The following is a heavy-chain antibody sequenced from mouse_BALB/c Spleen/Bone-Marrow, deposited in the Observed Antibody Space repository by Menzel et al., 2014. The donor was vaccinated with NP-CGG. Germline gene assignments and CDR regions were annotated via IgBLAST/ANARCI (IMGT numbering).Heavy chain of an antibody. J-gene: IGHJ4*01. Sequence: QVQLQQSGAEPVKPGAPVKLSCKASGYTFTSYWMNWVKQRPGRGLERIGRIDPSDSETHYNQKFKDKATLTVDKSSSTAYIQVSSLTSEDSAVYHCARALGDGYYYAMDYWGQGTSVTVSS. D-gene: IGHD2-3*01. V-gene: IGHV1-69*02. CDR1: GYTFTSYW. CDR3: ARALGDGYYYAMDY. CDR2: IDPSDSET.